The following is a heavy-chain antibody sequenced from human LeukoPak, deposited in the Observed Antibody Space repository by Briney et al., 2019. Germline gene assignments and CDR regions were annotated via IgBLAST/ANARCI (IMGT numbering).Heavy chain of an antibody. D-gene: IGHD6-6*01. J-gene: IGHJ4*02. CDR1: GFTFGNYW. V-gene: IGHV3-7*03. CDR3: ARGYSSSYFDY. Sequence: GGSLRLSCAASGFTFGNYWMSWVRQAPGKGLEWVANIRQDGSEEYYADSVKGRFTISRDNSKNTLYLQMNSLRAEDTAVYYCARGYSSSYFDYWGQGTLVTVSS. CDR2: IRQDGSEE.